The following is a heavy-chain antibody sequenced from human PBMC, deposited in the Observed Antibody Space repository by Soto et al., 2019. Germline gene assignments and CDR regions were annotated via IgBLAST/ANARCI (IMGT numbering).Heavy chain of an antibody. J-gene: IGHJ4*02. CDR2: ISSSSSTI. D-gene: IGHD3-9*01. CDR1: GFSLSSYR. V-gene: IGHV3-48*02. Sequence: GGSLRLSCAASGFSLSSYRMNWVRQAPGKGLEWVSYISSSSSTIYYADSVKGRFTISRDNAKNSLYLQMNSLRDEDTAVYYSARDGITGYFDWLLIPFDYWGQGTLVTVSS. CDR3: ARDGITGYFDWLLIPFDY.